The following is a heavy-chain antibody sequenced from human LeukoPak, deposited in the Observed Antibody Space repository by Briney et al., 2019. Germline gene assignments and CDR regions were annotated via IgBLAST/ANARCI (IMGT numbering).Heavy chain of an antibody. CDR3: ARDRSTGDY. CDR2: ISAYNGNT. V-gene: IGHV1-18*01. CDR1: GYTFTTYG. J-gene: IGHJ4*02. Sequence: ASVKVSCKAAGYTFTTYGISWVRQAPGQGLEWMGWISAYNGNTNYAQKFQGRVTMTTDTSTSIVYMELRSLRSDDTAVYYCARDRSTGDYWGQGTLVTVSS.